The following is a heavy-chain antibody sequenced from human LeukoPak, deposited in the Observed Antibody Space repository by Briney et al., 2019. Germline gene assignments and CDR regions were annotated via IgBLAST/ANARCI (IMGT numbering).Heavy chain of an antibody. V-gene: IGHV3-48*01. CDR3: ARDYKYAFDN. CDR2: IGIDSGNT. D-gene: IGHD5-24*01. CDR1: GFTFSDYS. J-gene: IGHJ4*02. Sequence: PGGSLRLSCAASGFTFSDYSMNWVRQAQGKGLEWISYIGIDSGNTNYADSVKGRFTISGDKAKNSLYLQMNSLRVEDTAVYYCARDYKYAFDNWGQGTLVTVSS.